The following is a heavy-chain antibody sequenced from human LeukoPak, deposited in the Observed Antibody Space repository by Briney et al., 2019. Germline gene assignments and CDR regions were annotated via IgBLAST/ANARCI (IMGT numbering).Heavy chain of an antibody. D-gene: IGHD2-2*01. CDR1: GGSISSYY. V-gene: IGHV4-59*01. Sequence: SETPSLTCTVSGGSISSYYWSWIRQPPGKGLEWIGYIYYSGSTNYNPSLKSRVTISVDTSKNQFSLKLSSVTAADTAVYYCARAVAALYCSSTSCPAYYYGMDVWGQGTTVTVSS. CDR3: ARAVAALYCSSTSCPAYYYGMDV. CDR2: IYYSGST. J-gene: IGHJ6*02.